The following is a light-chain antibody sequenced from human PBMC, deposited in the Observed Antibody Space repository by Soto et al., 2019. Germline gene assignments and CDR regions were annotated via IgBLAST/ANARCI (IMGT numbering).Light chain of an antibody. CDR3: QQRSGT. CDR1: QSVSSY. Sequence: EIVLTQSPDTLSLSPGERATLSCRASQSVSSYLAWYQQKPGQAPRLLIYDASNRATGIPARFSGSGSGTDFTLTISSLEPEDFAVYYCQQRSGTFGQGTKVEIK. J-gene: IGKJ1*01. V-gene: IGKV3-11*01. CDR2: DAS.